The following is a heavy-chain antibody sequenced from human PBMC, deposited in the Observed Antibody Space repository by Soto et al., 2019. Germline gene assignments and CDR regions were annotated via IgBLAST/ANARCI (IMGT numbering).Heavy chain of an antibody. Sequence: QVHLVQSGGEVKKPGASVKVSCKASGYIFTDYYMHWVRQAPGQGLEWMGWINTKTGGTNYAQRVQGRVTMTGDTSINTDYMELSRLSSDATAVYYCARVGPTGRFEPWGQGTVVTVSS. CDR2: INTKTGGT. J-gene: IGHJ5*02. CDR3: ARVGPTGRFEP. CDR1: GYIFTDYY. V-gene: IGHV1-2*02.